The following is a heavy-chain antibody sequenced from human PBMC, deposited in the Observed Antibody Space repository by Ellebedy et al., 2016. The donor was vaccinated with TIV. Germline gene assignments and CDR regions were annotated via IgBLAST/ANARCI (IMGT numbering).Heavy chain of an antibody. V-gene: IGHV3-13*01. J-gene: IGHJ6*02. CDR3: VRGSRTVGGIYYYTGMDV. CDR1: GFTFNIYD. Sequence: GESLKISCAASGFTFNIYDFHWVRQPTGNGLGWVSAVGTAGDTYYPDSVKGRFTISRENAKNSLYLQMNSLTVEDTAVYYCVRGSRTVGGIYYYTGMDVWGQGTTVTVSS. D-gene: IGHD3-10*01. CDR2: VGTAGDT.